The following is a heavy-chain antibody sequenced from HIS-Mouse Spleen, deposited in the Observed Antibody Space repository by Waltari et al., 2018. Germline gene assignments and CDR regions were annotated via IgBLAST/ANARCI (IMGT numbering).Heavy chain of an antibody. CDR1: GGTRRSSSSY. CDR2: IYYSGST. J-gene: IGHJ2*01. CDR3: AREIPYSSSWYDWYFDL. D-gene: IGHD6-13*01. V-gene: IGHV4-39*07. Sequence: HLQLQESGPGLVKPSETLSLTCTVAGGTRRSSSSYWGWIRQPPGKGLEWIGSIYYSGSTYYNPSLKSRVTISVDTSKNQFSLKLSSVTAADTAVYYCAREIPYSSSWYDWYFDLWGRGTLVTVSS.